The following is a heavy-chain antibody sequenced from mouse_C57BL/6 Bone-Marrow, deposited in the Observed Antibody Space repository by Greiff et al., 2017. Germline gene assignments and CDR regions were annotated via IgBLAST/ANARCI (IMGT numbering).Heavy chain of an antibody. CDR3: SRSKNLVSWLAT. CDR1: GYAFTNYL. J-gene: IGHJ3*01. CDR2: INPGSGST. Sequence: VQRVQSGAELVRPGTSVKVSCKASGYAFTNYLIEWVKQRPGQGLEWIGVINPGSGSTNYNEKFKGKATLTADKSSSTAYMQLSSLTAEDSAVYFRSRSKNLVSWLATWGQGTLFTVSA. V-gene: IGHV1-54*01.